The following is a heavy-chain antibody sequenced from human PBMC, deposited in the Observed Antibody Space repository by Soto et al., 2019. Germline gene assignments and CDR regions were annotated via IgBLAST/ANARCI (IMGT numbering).Heavy chain of an antibody. CDR1: GCSISSGGYS. CDR3: ARTPTP. CDR2: IYHSGST. Sequence: SETLSLTCAVSGCSISSGGYSWSWIRQPPGKGLEWIGYIYHSGSTYYNPSLKSRVTISVDRSKNQFSLKLSSVTAADTAVYYCARTPTPWGQGTLVTVSS. V-gene: IGHV4-30-2*01. D-gene: IGHD1-26*01. J-gene: IGHJ5*02.